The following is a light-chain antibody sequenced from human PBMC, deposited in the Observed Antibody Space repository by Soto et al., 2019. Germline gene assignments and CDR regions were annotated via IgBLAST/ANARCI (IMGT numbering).Light chain of an antibody. J-gene: IGKJ5*01. CDR2: DES. Sequence: DIQMTQSPSSLSASVGDRVTITCQASQDISNYLNWYQQKPGKAPKLLIYDESNLEPGVPSRFSGSGSGTDFTFTISSLQTEDIATYYCQQYDNLPITFGQGTRLEIK. CDR1: QDISNY. CDR3: QQYDNLPIT. V-gene: IGKV1-33*01.